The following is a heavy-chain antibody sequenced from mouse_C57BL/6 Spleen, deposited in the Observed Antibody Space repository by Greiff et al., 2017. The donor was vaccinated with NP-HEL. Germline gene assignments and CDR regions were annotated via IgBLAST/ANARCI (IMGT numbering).Heavy chain of an antibody. CDR1: GYTFTSYG. Sequence: VQLQQSGAELARPGASVKLSCKASGYTFTSYGISWVKQRTGQGLEWIGEIYPRSGNTYYNEKFKGKATLTADESSSTAYMELRSLTSEDSAVYFCASSYYDYDRGFAYWGQGTLVTVSA. CDR2: IYPRSGNT. V-gene: IGHV1-81*01. J-gene: IGHJ3*01. D-gene: IGHD2-4*01. CDR3: ASSYYDYDRGFAY.